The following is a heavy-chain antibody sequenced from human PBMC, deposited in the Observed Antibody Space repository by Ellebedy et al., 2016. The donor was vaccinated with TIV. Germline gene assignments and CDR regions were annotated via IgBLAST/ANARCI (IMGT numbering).Heavy chain of an antibody. CDR2: IYYSGST. CDR3: ARGNVAYYYGMDV. CDR1: GGSISSYY. D-gene: IGHD2-15*01. Sequence: SETLSLTXTVSGGSISSYYWSWIRQPPGKGLEWIGYIYYSGSTYYNPSLKSRVTISVDTSKNQFSLKLSSVTAADTAVYYCARGNVAYYYGMDVWGQGTTVTVSS. J-gene: IGHJ6*02. V-gene: IGHV4-59*01.